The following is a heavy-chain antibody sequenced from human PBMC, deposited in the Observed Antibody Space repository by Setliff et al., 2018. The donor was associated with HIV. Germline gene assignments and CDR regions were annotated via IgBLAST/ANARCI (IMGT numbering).Heavy chain of an antibody. CDR3: ARGGAFWSGYYGFDY. Sequence: SETLSLTCAVYGVSFSAYHWSWIRQPPGKGLEWIGEINHSGSTNYNPSLKSRVTISVDTSKNQFSLKLSSMTAADTAVYYCARGGAFWSGYYGFDYWGQGTLVTVSS. CDR2: INHSGST. CDR1: GVSFSAYH. D-gene: IGHD3-3*01. J-gene: IGHJ4*02. V-gene: IGHV4-34*01.